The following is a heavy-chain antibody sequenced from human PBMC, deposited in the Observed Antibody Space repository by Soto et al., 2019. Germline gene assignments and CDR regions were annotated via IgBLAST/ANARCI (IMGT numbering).Heavy chain of an antibody. CDR2: IMPVFGRP. CDR1: GGTFSKNT. D-gene: IGHD3-22*01. J-gene: IGHJ4*02. Sequence: SVKVSCKASGGTFSKNTISWVRQAPGQGLEWMGGIMPVFGRPNYAQKFQGRVTIAADEYTRTAYMELSRLKSDDTAVYYCARQFDYDTSGYYYAYWGQGTQVTVSS. CDR3: ARQFDYDTSGYYYAY. V-gene: IGHV1-69*13.